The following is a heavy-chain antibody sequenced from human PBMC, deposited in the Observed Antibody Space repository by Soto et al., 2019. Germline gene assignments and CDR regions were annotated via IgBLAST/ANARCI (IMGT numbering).Heavy chain of an antibody. CDR3: AREQGYWGMDV. Sequence: ASVKVSCKASGYTFTSYAMDLVRQAPGQRLEWMGWINAGNGNTKYSQKFQGRVTITRDTSASTAYMELSSLRSEDTAVYYCAREQGYWGMDVWGQGTTVTVSS. J-gene: IGHJ6*02. V-gene: IGHV1-3*01. CDR2: INAGNGNT. D-gene: IGHD2-8*02. CDR1: GYTFTSYA.